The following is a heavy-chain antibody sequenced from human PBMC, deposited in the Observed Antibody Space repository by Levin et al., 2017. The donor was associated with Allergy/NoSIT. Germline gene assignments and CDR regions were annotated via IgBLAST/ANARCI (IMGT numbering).Heavy chain of an antibody. V-gene: IGHV3-30*03. Sequence: GESLKISCAASGFTFSTYGMHWARQAPGQGPEWVAVISYDGSKTYYSESLKGRFTLSRDNSKNSLYLQMNTLRVEDTAVYFCATDAQGCVVDGNEWDSDLWGRGTLVTVSS. CDR2: ISYDGSKT. D-gene: IGHD2-21*01. J-gene: IGHJ2*01. CDR1: GFTFSTYG. CDR3: ATDAQGCVVDGNEWDSDL.